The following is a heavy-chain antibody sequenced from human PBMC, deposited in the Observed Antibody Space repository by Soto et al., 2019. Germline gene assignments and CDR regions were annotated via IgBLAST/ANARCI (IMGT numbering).Heavy chain of an antibody. J-gene: IGHJ4*02. Sequence: GGSLRLSCAASGFTFSSYGMHWVRQAPGKGLEWVAVISYDGSNKYYADSVKGRFTISRDNSKNTLYLQMNSLRAEDTAVYYCAKVVHSSSSTEALGYFDYWGQGTLVTVSS. CDR3: AKVVHSSSSTEALGYFDY. D-gene: IGHD6-6*01. V-gene: IGHV3-30*18. CDR2: ISYDGSNK. CDR1: GFTFSSYG.